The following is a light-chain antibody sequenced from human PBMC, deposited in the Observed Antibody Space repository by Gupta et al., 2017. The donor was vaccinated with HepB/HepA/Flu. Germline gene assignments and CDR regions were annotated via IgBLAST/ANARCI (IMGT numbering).Light chain of an antibody. V-gene: IGKV1-39*01. CDR1: QSISCF. CDR2: AAS. Sequence: DIQMTQSPSSLSASVGDSVTITCRASQSISCFLNWYQQKPGNAPNLLIYAASSLQSWVPSRFSVSRSWTDFTLIFSSLQPEDFATYYCQQSDVTPFTFGPGTKVDIK. CDR3: QQSDVTPFT. J-gene: IGKJ3*01.